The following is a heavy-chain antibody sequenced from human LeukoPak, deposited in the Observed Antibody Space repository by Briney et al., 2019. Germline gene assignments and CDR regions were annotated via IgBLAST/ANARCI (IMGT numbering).Heavy chain of an antibody. Sequence: ASVKVSCKASGYTFTSYYMHWVRQAPGQGLEWMGIINPSGGSTSYAQKFQGRVTMTRDTSTSPVYMELSRLRSEDTAVYYCAIEGEAVAATFDYWGRGTRVTVSS. D-gene: IGHD6-19*01. J-gene: IGHJ4*02. CDR2: INPSGGST. V-gene: IGHV1-46*01. CDR1: GYTFTSYY. CDR3: AIEGEAVAATFDY.